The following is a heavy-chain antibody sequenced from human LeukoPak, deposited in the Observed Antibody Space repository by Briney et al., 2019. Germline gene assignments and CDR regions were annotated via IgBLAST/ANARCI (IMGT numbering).Heavy chain of an antibody. Sequence: SETLSLTCTVSGGSISSYYWSWIRRPPGKGLEWIGYIYYSGSTNYNPSLKSRVTISVDTSKNQFSLKLSSVTAADTAVYYCARGPGYSGYDSDYWGQGTLVTVSS. CDR1: GGSISSYY. J-gene: IGHJ4*02. D-gene: IGHD5-12*01. CDR2: IYYSGST. V-gene: IGHV4-59*08. CDR3: ARGPGYSGYDSDY.